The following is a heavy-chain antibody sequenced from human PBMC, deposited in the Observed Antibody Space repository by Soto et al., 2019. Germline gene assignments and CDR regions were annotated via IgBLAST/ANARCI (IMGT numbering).Heavy chain of an antibody. J-gene: IGHJ3*01. CDR3: ARFFGNAFDV. D-gene: IGHD3-3*01. Sequence: QLQLQESGPGLVKPSETLSLTCSVSGGSISTDSYNWDWIRQSPGKGLEWIGTIYYDGTPSYNPSLKSQVTIPVDTSRNHFALKVKSVTAADTAMYYCARFFGNAFDVWGQGTMVKVSS. V-gene: IGHV4-39*02. CDR2: IYYDGTP. CDR1: GGSISTDSYN.